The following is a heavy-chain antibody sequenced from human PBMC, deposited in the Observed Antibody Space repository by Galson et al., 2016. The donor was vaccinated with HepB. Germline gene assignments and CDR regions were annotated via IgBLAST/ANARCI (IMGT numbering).Heavy chain of an antibody. Sequence: PALVKPTQTLTLTCTFSGFSLSTSAMCVTWIRQPPGKALEWLALIDLDDDKYYSTSLKTRLTISKDTSKTQVILTMTNMDPVDTATYFCARFHHDYGDYPRIEGDYGMDVWGQGTTVIVS. CDR3: ARFHHDYGDYPRIEGDYGMDV. J-gene: IGHJ6*02. CDR2: IDLDDDK. V-gene: IGHV2-70*13. CDR1: GFSLSTSAMC. D-gene: IGHD4-17*01.